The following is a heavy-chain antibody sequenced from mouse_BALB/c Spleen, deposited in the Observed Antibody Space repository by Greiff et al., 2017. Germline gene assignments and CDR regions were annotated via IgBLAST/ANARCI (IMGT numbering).Heavy chain of an antibody. CDR2: IYWDDDK. J-gene: IGHJ2*01. Sequence: QVTLKVSGPGILQPSQTLSLTCSFSGFSLSTSGMGVSWIRQPSGKGLEWLAHIYWDDDKRYNPSLKSRLTISKDTSRNQVFLKITSVDTADTATYYCARRGDGYYFDYWGQGTTLTVSS. CDR1: GFSLSTSGMG. V-gene: IGHV8-12*01. D-gene: IGHD2-3*01. CDR3: ARRGDGYYFDY.